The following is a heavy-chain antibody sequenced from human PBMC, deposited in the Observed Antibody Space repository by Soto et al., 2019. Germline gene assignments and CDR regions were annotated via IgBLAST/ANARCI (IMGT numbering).Heavy chain of an antibody. CDR1: GYTFTNYW. CDR2: IYPGDSDT. CDR3: AASIFYYGMDV. J-gene: IGHJ6*02. V-gene: IGHV5-51*01. Sequence: GESLKISCKGSGYTFTNYWIGWVRQMPGKGLEWMGIIYPGDSDTKYNPSFQGQVTISADKSITTTYLRWTSLRASDTAIYYCAASIFYYGMDVWGQGTTVTVSS.